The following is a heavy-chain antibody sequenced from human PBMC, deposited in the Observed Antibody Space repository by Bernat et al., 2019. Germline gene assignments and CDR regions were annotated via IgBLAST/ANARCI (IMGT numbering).Heavy chain of an antibody. CDR2: IVVGSGNT. D-gene: IGHD3-22*01. CDR3: AAGGEYSYDSSGYYPQSN. CDR1: GFTFTSSA. J-gene: IGHJ4*02. V-gene: IGHV1-58*02. Sequence: QMQLVQSGPEVKKPGTSVKVSCKASGFTFTSSAMQWVRQARGQRLEWIGWIVVGSGNTNYAQKFQERVTITRDMSTSTAYMELSSLRSEDTAVYYCAAGGEYSYDSSGYYPQSNWGQGTLVTVYS.